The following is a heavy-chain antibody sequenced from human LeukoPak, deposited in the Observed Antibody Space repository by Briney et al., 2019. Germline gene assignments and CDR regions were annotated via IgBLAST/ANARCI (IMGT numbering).Heavy chain of an antibody. J-gene: IGHJ4*02. CDR2: ISGSGDNT. CDR3: AKGSYYDSSGSFYFDY. V-gene: IGHV3-23*01. D-gene: IGHD3-22*01. Sequence: GGSLRLSCAASGFTFSSYAMSWVSQAPGKGLEWVSGISGSGDNTYYADSVKGRFTISRDNSKNTLYVQVNSLGTEDTAAYYCAKGSYYDSSGSFYFDYWGQGTLVTVSS. CDR1: GFTFSSYA.